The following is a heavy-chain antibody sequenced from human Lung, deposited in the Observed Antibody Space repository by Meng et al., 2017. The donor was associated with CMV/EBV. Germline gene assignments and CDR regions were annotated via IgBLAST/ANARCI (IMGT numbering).Heavy chain of an antibody. J-gene: IGHJ4*03. Sequence: ESLKISXAASGFTFVDYGMSWVRQAPGKGLEWVSGINWNGGSTGYADSVKGRFTISRDNAKNSLYLQMNSLRAEDTALYYCARESLRDLGPRSSYPRDYWGQGTLVTVSS. V-gene: IGHV3-20*04. CDR1: GFTFVDYG. CDR2: INWNGGST. D-gene: IGHD6-13*01. CDR3: ARESLRDLGPRSSYPRDY.